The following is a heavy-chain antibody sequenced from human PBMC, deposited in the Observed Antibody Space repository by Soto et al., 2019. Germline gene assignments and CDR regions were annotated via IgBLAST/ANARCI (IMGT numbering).Heavy chain of an antibody. Sequence: HPGGSLRLSCVASGFTFRSYAMGWVRQAPGKGLEWVSTIRSNGVTTYYADSVKGRFTISRDNSKKTLYVQIDSLRAEDTAVYFCAKVRSSGRYHVATFDIWGRGTMVTVSS. CDR2: IRSNGVTT. V-gene: IGHV3-23*01. D-gene: IGHD1-26*01. J-gene: IGHJ3*02. CDR1: GFTFRSYA. CDR3: AKVRSSGRYHVATFDI.